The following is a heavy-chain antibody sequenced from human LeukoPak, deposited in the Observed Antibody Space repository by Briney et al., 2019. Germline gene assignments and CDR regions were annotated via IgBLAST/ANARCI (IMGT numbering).Heavy chain of an antibody. Sequence: GGSLRLPCAASGFTFSSYAMSGAPQAPGKGLEWVSAISGSGGSTYYADSVKGRFTISRDNSKNTLYLQMNSLRAEDTVVYYCAKRFEFDYWGQGTLVTVSS. CDR3: AKRFEFDY. D-gene: IGHD3-3*01. V-gene: IGHV3-23*01. CDR2: ISGSGGST. CDR1: GFTFSSYA. J-gene: IGHJ4*02.